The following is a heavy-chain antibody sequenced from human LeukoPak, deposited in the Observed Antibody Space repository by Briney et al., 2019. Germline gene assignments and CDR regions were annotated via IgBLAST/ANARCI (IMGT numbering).Heavy chain of an antibody. Sequence: PGGSLRLSCAASGFTVSSNYMTWVRQAPGKGLEWVSVIYSGGGTYYADSVKGRFTISRDNFKNTLYLQMNSLRAEDTAVYYCTKWRRGGWSLDHWGQGTLVTVSS. CDR3: TKWRRGGWSLDH. CDR2: IYSGGGT. CDR1: GFTVSSNY. V-gene: IGHV3-53*01. D-gene: IGHD6-19*01. J-gene: IGHJ4*02.